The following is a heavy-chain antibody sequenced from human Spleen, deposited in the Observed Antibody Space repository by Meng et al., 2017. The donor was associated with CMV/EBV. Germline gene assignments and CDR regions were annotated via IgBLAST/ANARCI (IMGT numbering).Heavy chain of an antibody. J-gene: IGHJ4*02. CDR2: IKQAGSEK. Sequence: GESLKISCAASGFTFSSYWMSWVRQAPGKGLEWVANIKQAGSEKYYVDSVKGRFTISRDNAKNSLYLQMNSLRAEDTAVYYCASVHRGDYFDYWGQGTLVTV. D-gene: IGHD1-1*01. CDR3: ASVHRGDYFDY. CDR1: GFTFSSYW. V-gene: IGHV3-7*01.